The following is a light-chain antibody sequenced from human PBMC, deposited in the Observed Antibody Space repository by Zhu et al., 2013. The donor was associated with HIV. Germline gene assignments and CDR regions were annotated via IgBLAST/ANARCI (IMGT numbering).Light chain of an antibody. CDR2: AAS. J-gene: IGKJ2*02. Sequence: AIRMTQSPSSFSASTGDRVTITCRASQGISSDLAWYQQKPGKVPKLLIYAASTLQSGVPSRFSGSGSGTDFTLTISGLQSEDFATYYCLQSNSYPRTFGQGTRLEIK. CDR1: QGISSD. V-gene: IGKV1-8*01. CDR3: LQSNSYPRT.